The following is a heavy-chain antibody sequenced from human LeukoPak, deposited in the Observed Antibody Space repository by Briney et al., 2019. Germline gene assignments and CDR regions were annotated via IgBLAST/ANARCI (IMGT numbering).Heavy chain of an antibody. J-gene: IGHJ6*02. Sequence: WGSLRLSCAASGFTFSSYSMNWVRQAPGKGLEWVSYISSSSSTIYYADSVKGRFTISRDNAKNSLYLQMNSLRAEDTAVYYCARWLRGIADEDGVDVWGQGTTVTVSS. V-gene: IGHV3-48*04. CDR2: ISSSSSTI. CDR3: ARWLRGIADEDGVDV. D-gene: IGHD6-13*01. CDR1: GFTFSSYS.